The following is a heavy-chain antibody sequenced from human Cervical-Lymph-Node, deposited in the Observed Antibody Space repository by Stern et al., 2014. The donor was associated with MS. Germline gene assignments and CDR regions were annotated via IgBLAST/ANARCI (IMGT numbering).Heavy chain of an antibody. CDR3: TTLDRSYPYYYYGMDV. Sequence: EMQLVESGGGLVKPGGSLRLSCAGSGFTFRNAWMTWIRQATGKGLEWVGRIKSKTDGGTTDYAAPVKGRFTISRDDSKITLYLQMNSLKTEDTAVYYCTTLDRSYPYYYYGMDVWGQGTTVTVSS. V-gene: IGHV3-15*01. CDR1: GFTFRNAW. CDR2: IKSKTDGGTT. D-gene: IGHD1-26*01. J-gene: IGHJ6*02.